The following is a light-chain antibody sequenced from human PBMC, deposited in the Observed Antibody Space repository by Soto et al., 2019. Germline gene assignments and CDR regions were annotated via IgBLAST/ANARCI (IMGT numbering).Light chain of an antibody. V-gene: IGLV1-47*01. J-gene: IGLJ1*01. CDR1: SSNIGSNY. CDR2: RNN. Sequence: QSVLTQPPSASGTPGQRVTISCSGSSSNIGSNYVYWYQQLPGTAPKLLIYRNNQRPSGVPDRFSGSKSGTSASLAISGLRSEDEADYYCAAWEDRLSGHVFGTGTKVTVL. CDR3: AAWEDRLSGHV.